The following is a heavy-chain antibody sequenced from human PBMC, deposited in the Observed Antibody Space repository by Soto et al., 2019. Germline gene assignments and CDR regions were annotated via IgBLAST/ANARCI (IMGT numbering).Heavy chain of an antibody. V-gene: IGHV3-43*01. CDR3: AKDIAPLAAPDAFDI. CDR1: GFTFDDYT. J-gene: IGHJ3*02. CDR2: ISWDGGST. Sequence: SGGSLRLSCAASGFTFDDYTMHWVRQAPGKGLEWVSLISWDGGSTYYADSVKGRFTISRDNSKNSLNLKMNSLRTEYTSLYYCAKDIAPLAAPDAFDIWGQGTMVTVSS. D-gene: IGHD6-6*01.